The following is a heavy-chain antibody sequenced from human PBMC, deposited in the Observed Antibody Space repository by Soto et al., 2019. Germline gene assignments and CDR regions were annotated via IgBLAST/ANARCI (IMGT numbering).Heavy chain of an antibody. CDR1: GFIFSSYG. J-gene: IGHJ4*02. D-gene: IGHD6-19*01. CDR3: AKGKEMATVPGPHFDN. V-gene: IGHV3-30*18. Sequence: QMQLVESGGDVVQPGRSLRLSCAGSGFIFSSYGMHWVRQAPGKGLEWVADISYDGTKEDYADSVKGRFTISRDNSKNKLYLQMNSLRAEDTAMYYCAKGKEMATVPGPHFDNWGQGTLVAVSS. CDR2: ISYDGTKE.